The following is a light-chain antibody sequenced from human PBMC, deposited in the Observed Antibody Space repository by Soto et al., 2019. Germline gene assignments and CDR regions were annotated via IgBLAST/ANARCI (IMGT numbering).Light chain of an antibody. CDR2: VVS. CDR3: SSYRSLGTFV. Sequence: QSALTQPASVSGSPGQSIAISCTGTSSDVGGYNYVSWHQQHPGKAPKVLISVVSNRPSGVSNRFSGSKSGNTASLTISGLQAEDEADYYCSSYRSLGTFVFGSGTKLTVL. V-gene: IGLV2-14*01. J-gene: IGLJ1*01. CDR1: SSDVGGYNY.